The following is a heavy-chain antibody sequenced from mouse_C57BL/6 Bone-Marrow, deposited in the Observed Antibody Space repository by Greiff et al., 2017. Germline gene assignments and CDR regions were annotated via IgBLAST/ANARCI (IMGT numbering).Heavy chain of an antibody. V-gene: IGHV14-4*01. J-gene: IGHJ1*03. Sequence: EVKLMESGAELVRPGASVKLSCTASGFNIKDDYMHWVKQRPEQGLEWIGWVDPENGDTEYASQFQGKATITADTSSNTAYLQLSSLTSEDTAVYYGTTPYYGSSYGDWYFDVWGTGTTVTVSS. CDR2: VDPENGDT. D-gene: IGHD1-1*01. CDR3: TTPYYGSSYGDWYFDV. CDR1: GFNIKDDY.